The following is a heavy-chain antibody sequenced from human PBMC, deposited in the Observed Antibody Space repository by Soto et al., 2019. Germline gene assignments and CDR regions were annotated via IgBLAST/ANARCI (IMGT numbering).Heavy chain of an antibody. CDR2: IIPIFGTA. Sequence: QVQLVQSGAEVKKPGSSVKVSCKASGGTFSSYAISWVRQAPGQGLEWMGGIIPIFGTANYARKFQGRVTITADESTSTAYMELSSLRSEDTAVYYCAREGRYYGSGSYPFDYWGQGTLVTVSS. V-gene: IGHV1-69*01. J-gene: IGHJ4*02. D-gene: IGHD3-10*01. CDR1: GGTFSSYA. CDR3: AREGRYYGSGSYPFDY.